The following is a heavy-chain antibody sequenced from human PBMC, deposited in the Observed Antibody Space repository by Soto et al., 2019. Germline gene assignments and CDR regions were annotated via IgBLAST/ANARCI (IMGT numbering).Heavy chain of an antibody. CDR2: INPDGGVK. CDR1: EFTFSSYY. Sequence: GGSLRLSCAASEFTFSSYYMTWVRQAPGKGLEWVANINPDGGVKNYMDSVKGRFSISRDNAKNSLFLQMNNLRAEDTAVYYCATQAQVTRNGKYFQHWGQGALVTVSS. D-gene: IGHD2-15*01. V-gene: IGHV3-7*01. J-gene: IGHJ1*01. CDR3: ATQAQVTRNGKYFQH.